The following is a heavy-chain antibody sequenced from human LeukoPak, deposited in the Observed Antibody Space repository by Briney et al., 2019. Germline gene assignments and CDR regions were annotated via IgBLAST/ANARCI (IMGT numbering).Heavy chain of an antibody. CDR1: GFTFSSYG. CDR3: APRWVNGSSQVG. V-gene: IGHV3-30*02. D-gene: IGHD6-13*01. Sequence: PGGSLRLSCAASGFTFSSYGMHWVRQAPGKGLEWVAFIRYDGSNKYYADSVRGRFTISRDNSKNTLYLQMNSLRAEDTAVYYCAPRWVNGSSQVGWGQGTLVTVSS. CDR2: IRYDGSNK. J-gene: IGHJ4*02.